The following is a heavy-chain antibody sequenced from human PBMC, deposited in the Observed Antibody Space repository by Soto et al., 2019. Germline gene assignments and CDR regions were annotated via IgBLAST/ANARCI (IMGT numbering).Heavy chain of an antibody. J-gene: IGHJ3*02. CDR3: AKGGYCSGGSCYSFHAFDI. D-gene: IGHD2-15*01. CDR1: GFTFSSYA. CDR2: ISGGGGST. Sequence: EGQLLESGGGLVQPGGSLRLSCAASGFTFSSYAMSWVRQAPGKGLEWVSAISGGGGSTYYADSVKGRFTISRDNSKNTLYLQMNSLRAEDTAEYYCAKGGYCSGGSCYSFHAFDIWGQGTMVTVSS. V-gene: IGHV3-23*01.